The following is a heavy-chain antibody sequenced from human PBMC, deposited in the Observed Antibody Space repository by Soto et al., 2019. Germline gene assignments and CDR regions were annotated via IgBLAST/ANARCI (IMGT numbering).Heavy chain of an antibody. V-gene: IGHV1-24*01. J-gene: IGHJ4*02. Sequence: ASVKVSCKVSGYTLTELSMHWVRQAPGKGLEWMGGFDPEDGETIYAQKFQGRVTMTEDTSTDTAYMELSSLRSEDTAVYYCATRTSRIWSGYYTGSAYYFDYWGQGTLVTVSS. CDR1: GYTLTELS. D-gene: IGHD3-3*01. CDR3: ATRTSRIWSGYYTGSAYYFDY. CDR2: FDPEDGET.